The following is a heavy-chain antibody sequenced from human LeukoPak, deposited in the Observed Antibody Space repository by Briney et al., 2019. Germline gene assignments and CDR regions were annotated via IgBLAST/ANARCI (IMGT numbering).Heavy chain of an antibody. Sequence: PGRSLRLSCAASGFTFSSYGMHWVRQAPGKGLEWVAVISYDGSNKYYADSVKGRFTISRDNSKNTLYLQMNSLRAEDTAVYYCAKDILKSQQLVFSYYFDYWGQGTLVTVSS. CDR2: ISYDGSNK. V-gene: IGHV3-30*18. CDR3: AKDILKSQQLVFSYYFDY. J-gene: IGHJ4*02. CDR1: GFTFSSYG. D-gene: IGHD6-13*01.